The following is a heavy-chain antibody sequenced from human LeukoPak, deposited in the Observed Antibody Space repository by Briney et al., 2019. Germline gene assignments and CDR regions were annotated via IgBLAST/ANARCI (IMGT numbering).Heavy chain of an antibody. J-gene: IGHJ4*02. Sequence: GRSLRLSCTASGFTFSSYDIHWVRQAPRKGLEWVAVISYDGGQKYYADSVKGRFTISRDNSKNTLYLQMNSLRAEDTAVYYCAREYTSGYDFWGQGTLVTVSS. V-gene: IGHV3-33*01. CDR2: ISYDGGQK. D-gene: IGHD3-22*01. CDR3: AREYTSGYDF. CDR1: GFTFSSYD.